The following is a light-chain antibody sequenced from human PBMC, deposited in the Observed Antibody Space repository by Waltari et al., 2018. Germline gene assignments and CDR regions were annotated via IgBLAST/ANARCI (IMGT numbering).Light chain of an antibody. J-gene: IGLJ3*02. CDR2: DVS. Sequence: QSALTQPASVSGSPGQSITISCTGTSSDVGGYNYVSWYQQHPGKAPKLMIYDVSKRPSGVSNRCSGSKAGNTASLTISVLQAEDEADYYCSSYTSSSTFWVFGGGTKLTVL. V-gene: IGLV2-14*01. CDR1: SSDVGGYNY. CDR3: SSYTSSSTFWV.